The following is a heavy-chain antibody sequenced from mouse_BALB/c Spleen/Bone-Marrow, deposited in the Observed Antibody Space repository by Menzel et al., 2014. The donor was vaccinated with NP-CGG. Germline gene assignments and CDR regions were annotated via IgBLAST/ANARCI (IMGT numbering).Heavy chain of an antibody. CDR3: ARDY. Sequence: VKLMESGPELAKPGASVKMSCKASGYTFTDTWIHWIKQRPGQGLEWIGYINPSTGYAEYNQNLKDKATLTVDKSSSTAYMQLSSLTSEDSAVYYCARDYWGQGTTLTVSS. V-gene: IGHV1-7*01. J-gene: IGHJ2*01. CDR2: INPSTGYA. CDR1: GYTFTDTW.